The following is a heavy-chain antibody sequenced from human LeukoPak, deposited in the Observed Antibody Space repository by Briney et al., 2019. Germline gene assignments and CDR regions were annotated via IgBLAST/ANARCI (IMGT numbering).Heavy chain of an antibody. D-gene: IGHD6-13*01. CDR1: GGAFSSYA. CDR3: ARGQDWAAAGTGYYFDY. J-gene: IGHJ4*02. CDR2: IIPIFGTA. V-gene: IGHV1-69*05. Sequence: ASVKVSCKASGGAFSSYAISWVRQASGQGLEWMGRIIPIFGTANYAQKFQGRVTITTDESTSTAYMELSSLRSEDTAVYYCARGQDWAAAGTGYYFDYWGQGTLVTVSS.